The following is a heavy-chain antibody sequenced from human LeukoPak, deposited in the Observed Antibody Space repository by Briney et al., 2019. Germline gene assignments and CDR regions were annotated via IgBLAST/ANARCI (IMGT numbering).Heavy chain of an antibody. CDR1: GFTLSSYA. CDR2: IKQHGSEK. CDR3: ARDASGSYPYYFDY. V-gene: IGHV3-7*01. Sequence: GGSLRLSCAASGFTLSSYAMSWVRQAPGKGLEWVANIKQHGSEKYYVDSVKGRFTISRDNAKNSLYLQMNSLRAEDTAVYYCARDASGSYPYYFDYWGQGTLVTVSS. J-gene: IGHJ4*02. D-gene: IGHD1-26*01.